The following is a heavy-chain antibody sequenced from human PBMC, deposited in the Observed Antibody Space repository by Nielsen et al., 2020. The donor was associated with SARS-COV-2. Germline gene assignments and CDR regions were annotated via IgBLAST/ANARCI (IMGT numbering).Heavy chain of an antibody. CDR2: IYYSGST. J-gene: IGHJ4*02. CDR1: GGSISSGGYY. CDR3: ARGRSLPAAAIPWYFDY. D-gene: IGHD2-2*01. Sequence: SETLSLTCTVSGGSISSGGYYWSWIRQHPGKGLEWIGYIYYSGSTYYNPSLKSRVTISVDTSKNQFSLKLSSVTAADTAVYYCARGRSLPAAAIPWYFDYWGQGTLVTVSS. V-gene: IGHV4-31*03.